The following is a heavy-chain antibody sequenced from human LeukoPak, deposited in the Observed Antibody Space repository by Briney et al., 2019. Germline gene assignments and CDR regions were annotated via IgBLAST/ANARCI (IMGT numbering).Heavy chain of an antibody. D-gene: IGHD6-13*01. CDR2: IYSGGST. Sequence: GGSLRLSCAASEFTVSSNYMSWVRQAPGKGLEWVSVIYSGGSTYYADSVKGRFTISRDNSKNTLYLQMNSLRAEDTAVYYCARGPSSSWYEDYWGQGTLVTVSS. CDR1: EFTVSSNY. CDR3: ARGPSSSWYEDY. V-gene: IGHV3-53*01. J-gene: IGHJ4*02.